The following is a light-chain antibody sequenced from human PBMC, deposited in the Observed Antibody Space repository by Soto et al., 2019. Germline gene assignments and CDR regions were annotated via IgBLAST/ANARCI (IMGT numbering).Light chain of an antibody. CDR3: QQRSNWPYT. Sequence: EIVLTQSPATLSLSPGERATLSCRASQSVSSYLAWYQQKPGQAPRLLIYDASNRATGIPARFSGSGSGTDFTLTISSLEAEDFEVYYCQQRSNWPYTFGQGTKLEIK. J-gene: IGKJ2*01. V-gene: IGKV3-11*01. CDR1: QSVSSY. CDR2: DAS.